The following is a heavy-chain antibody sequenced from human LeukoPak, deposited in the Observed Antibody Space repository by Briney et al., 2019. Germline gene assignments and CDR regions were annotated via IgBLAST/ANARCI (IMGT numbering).Heavy chain of an antibody. D-gene: IGHD2/OR15-2a*01. Sequence: GGSLRLSCAASGFTFSDFGMNWVRQAPGKGPEWVAFIKGDETEKHYVDSLKGRFTISRDNAENSLSLQMNSLTVEDTAVYFCARGRFFYGWGIDVWGQGTTVIVSS. J-gene: IGHJ6*02. CDR2: IKGDETEK. CDR3: ARGRFFYGWGIDV. V-gene: IGHV3-7*01. CDR1: GFTFSDFG.